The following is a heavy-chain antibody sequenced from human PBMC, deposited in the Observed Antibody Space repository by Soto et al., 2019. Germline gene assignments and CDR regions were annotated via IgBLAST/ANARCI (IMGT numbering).Heavy chain of an antibody. CDR1: VFTFRSYP. CDR3: AKDWGTLDY. Sequence: PGWSLRLSCACSVFTFRSYPMSWVRQAPGKGPEWVSSIGVSDGSTYYADSVKGRFTISRDNSQNTLYLEMNSLRAEDTALYYCAKDWGTLDYWGQGALVTVSS. CDR2: IGVSDGST. D-gene: IGHD7-27*01. V-gene: IGHV3-23*01. J-gene: IGHJ4*02.